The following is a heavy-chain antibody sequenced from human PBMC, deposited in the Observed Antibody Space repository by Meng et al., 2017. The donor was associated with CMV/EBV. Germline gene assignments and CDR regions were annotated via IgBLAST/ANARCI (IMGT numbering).Heavy chain of an antibody. D-gene: IGHD3-10*01. CDR3: AKDNLSYYYGSGDAFDI. Sequence: GGSLRLSCAASGFTFSSYGMHWVRQAPGKGLEWVAVIWYDGSNKYYVDSVKGRFTISRDNSKNTLYLQMNSLRAEDTAVYYCAKDNLSYYYGSGDAFDIWGQGTMVTVSS. CDR2: IWYDGSNK. V-gene: IGHV3-33*06. J-gene: IGHJ3*02. CDR1: GFTFSSYG.